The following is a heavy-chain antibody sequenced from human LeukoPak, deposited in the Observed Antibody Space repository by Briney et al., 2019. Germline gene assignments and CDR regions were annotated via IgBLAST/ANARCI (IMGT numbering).Heavy chain of an antibody. D-gene: IGHD1-1*01. CDR2: INSDGSSI. J-gene: IGHJ4*02. CDR1: GFTFSDYW. Sequence: PGGSLRLSCAASGFTFSDYWMHWVRQDPGKGLVWVSRINSDGSSISYADSVKGRFTTSRDNTKNTLYLQMNSLRDEDTAVYHCARVLTTGTTGYYLDYWGQGTLVTVSS. CDR3: ARVLTTGTTGYYLDY. V-gene: IGHV3-74*01.